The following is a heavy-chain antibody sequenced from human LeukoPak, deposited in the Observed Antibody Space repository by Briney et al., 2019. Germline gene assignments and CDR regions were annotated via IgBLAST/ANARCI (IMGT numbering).Heavy chain of an antibody. CDR1: GYTFSTSA. CDR2: ISVYNGNT. Sequence: ASVKVSCKASGYTFSTSAISWVRQAPGQGLEWMGWISVYNGNTKCTQKFQGRVTMTTDTSTSTAYMELRNPRSDDTAVYYCARDYSSSWYYFNNWGQGTLVTVSS. V-gene: IGHV1-18*01. J-gene: IGHJ4*02. CDR3: ARDYSSSWYYFNN. D-gene: IGHD6-13*01.